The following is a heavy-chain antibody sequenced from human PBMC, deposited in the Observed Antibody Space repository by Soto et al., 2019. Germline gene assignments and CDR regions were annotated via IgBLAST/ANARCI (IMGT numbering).Heavy chain of an antibody. CDR3: AKAKNDYNWDNRPPFDY. D-gene: IGHD1-20*01. CDR1: GFTLRNYA. CDR2: ISANDVGT. J-gene: IGHJ4*02. Sequence: GGSLRLSCEASGFTLRNYAMTWIRQAPGKGLEWVSFISANDVGTYYAESVKTRFTISTDQSRNTVYLQMDSLRADDTAIYYCAKAKNDYNWDNRPPFDYWGQGTLVTVS. V-gene: IGHV3-23*01.